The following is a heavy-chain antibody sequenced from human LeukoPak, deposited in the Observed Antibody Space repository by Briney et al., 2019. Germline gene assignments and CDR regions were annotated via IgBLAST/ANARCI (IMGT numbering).Heavy chain of an antibody. V-gene: IGHV4-34*01. J-gene: IGHJ4*02. Sequence: PSETLSLTCAVYGGSFSGYYWSWIRQPPGKGLEWIGEINHSGSTNYNPSLKSRVTISVDTSKNQFSLKLSSVIAADTAVYYCARVVRGVTFFDYWGQGTLVTVPS. CDR3: ARVVRGVTFFDY. CDR2: INHSGST. D-gene: IGHD3-10*01. CDR1: GGSFSGYY.